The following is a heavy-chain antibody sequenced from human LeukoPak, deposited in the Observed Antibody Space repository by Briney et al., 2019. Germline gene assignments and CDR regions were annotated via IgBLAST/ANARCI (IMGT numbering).Heavy chain of an antibody. Sequence: GGSLRLSCAASGFTFRNYLMNWVRQAPGRGLEWVSFISSTGGTIYYADSVKGRFTISRDNGKNSLYLQMYSLRAEDAAVYYCARASASSGYLFDHWGQGTLVTISS. J-gene: IGHJ4*02. V-gene: IGHV3-48*01. CDR2: ISSTGGTI. CDR1: GFTFRNYL. D-gene: IGHD3-22*01. CDR3: ARASASSGYLFDH.